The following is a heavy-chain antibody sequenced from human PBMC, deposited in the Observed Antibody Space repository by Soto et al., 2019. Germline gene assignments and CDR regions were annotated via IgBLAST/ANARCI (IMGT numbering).Heavy chain of an antibody. D-gene: IGHD3-16*01. CDR1: GGSISSYY. CDR3: ARGLNLDYYYYGMDV. Sequence: PSETLSLTCTVSGGSISSYYWGWIRQPPGKGLEWIGSIYYSGTTYYNPSLKSRVTISVDRSKNQFSLKLNSVTAADTAVYYCARGLNLDYYYYGMDVWGQGTTVTVSS. J-gene: IGHJ6*02. CDR2: IYYSGTT. V-gene: IGHV4-39*07.